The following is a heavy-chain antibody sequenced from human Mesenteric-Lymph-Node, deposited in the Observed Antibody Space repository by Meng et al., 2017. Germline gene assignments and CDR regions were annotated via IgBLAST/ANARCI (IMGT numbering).Heavy chain of an antibody. Sequence: QVQLQQWGAGLLKPSETLSLTCAVYGGSFSGYYWSWIRQPPGKGLEWIGEINHSGSTNYNPSLKSRVTISVDTSKNQFSLKLSSVTAADTAVYYCARTIGGADIVVVPAAYYFDYWVQVTLVTVSS. V-gene: IGHV4-34*01. CDR3: ARTIGGADIVVVPAAYYFDY. J-gene: IGHJ4*02. D-gene: IGHD2-2*01. CDR1: GGSFSGYY. CDR2: INHSGST.